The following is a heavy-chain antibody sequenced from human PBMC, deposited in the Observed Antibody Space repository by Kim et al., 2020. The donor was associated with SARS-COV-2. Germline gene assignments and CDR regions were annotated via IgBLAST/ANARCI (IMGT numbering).Heavy chain of an antibody. CDR3: AREGDEQWLGGEVY. D-gene: IGHD6-19*01. Sequence: NPSRKSRVTRAVDTSKNQFSRKLSSVTAADTAVYYCAREGDEQWLGGEVYWGQGTLVTVSS. J-gene: IGHJ4*02. V-gene: IGHV4-34*01.